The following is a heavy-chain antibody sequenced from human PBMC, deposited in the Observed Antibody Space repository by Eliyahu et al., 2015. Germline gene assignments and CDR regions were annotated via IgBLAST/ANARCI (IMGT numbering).Heavy chain of an antibody. J-gene: IGHJ4*02. CDR1: GFTFVRYA. Sequence: QVQLVESGGGVVQPGXSLRLXCAASGFTFVRYARHWXRQAPGKGLEWVAVISYDGSNKYYADSVKGRFTISRDNSKNTLYLQMNSLRAEDTAVYYCARAKTYYYDSSPFDYWGQGTLVTVSS. CDR3: ARAKTYYYDSSPFDY. D-gene: IGHD3-22*01. CDR2: ISYDGSNK. V-gene: IGHV3-30-3*01.